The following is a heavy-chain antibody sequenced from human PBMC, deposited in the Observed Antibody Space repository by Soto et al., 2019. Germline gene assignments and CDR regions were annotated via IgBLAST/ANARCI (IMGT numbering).Heavy chain of an antibody. CDR1: GDSVSSNSAA. V-gene: IGHV6-1*01. Sequence: KQSQTLSLTCAISGDSVSSNSAAWNWIRQSPSRGLEWLGRTYYRSKWYNDYAVSVKSRITINPDTSKNQFSLQLNSVTPEDTAVYYCAREGFLGAAAGYYFDYWGQGTLVTVSS. J-gene: IGHJ4*02. CDR2: TYYRSKWYN. CDR3: AREGFLGAAAGYYFDY. D-gene: IGHD6-13*01.